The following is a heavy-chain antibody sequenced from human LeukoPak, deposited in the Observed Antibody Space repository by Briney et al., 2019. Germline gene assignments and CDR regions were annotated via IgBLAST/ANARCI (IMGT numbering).Heavy chain of an antibody. D-gene: IGHD2-2*01. Sequence: GGSLRLSCAASGFTFSSYSMNWVRKAPGKGLEWVSSISSSSSYIYYADSVKGRFTISRDNAKNSLYLQMNSLRAEDTAVYYCARGKYQLLQRGRSQFDYWGQGTLVTVSS. V-gene: IGHV3-21*01. CDR2: ISSSSSYI. CDR1: GFTFSSYS. J-gene: IGHJ4*02. CDR3: ARGKYQLLQRGRSQFDY.